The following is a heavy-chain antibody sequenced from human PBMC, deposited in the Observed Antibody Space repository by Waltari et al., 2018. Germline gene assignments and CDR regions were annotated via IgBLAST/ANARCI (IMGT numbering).Heavy chain of an antibody. CDR1: GXTFIEYL. V-gene: IGHV1-3*04. CDR3: AREXSSGWYGGGFDX. D-gene: IGHD3-22*01. CDR2: INTGXGNA. Sequence: QVLLXQXGADVXKPXATVTVSCKASGXTFIEYLLHWVRQAPGQSLEWMGXINTGXGNAKXSQKFQGRIKXTTDTSANTAYMELSDLXNDDTSVYXCAREXSSGWYGGGFDXWGQGHVVTVSA. J-gene: IGHJ4*02.